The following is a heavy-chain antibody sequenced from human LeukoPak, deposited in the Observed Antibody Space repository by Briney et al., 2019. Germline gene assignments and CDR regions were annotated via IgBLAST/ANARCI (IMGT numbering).Heavy chain of an antibody. CDR2: IYYSGST. CDR3: ARGDFWSGYYDDNWFDP. D-gene: IGHD3-3*01. V-gene: IGHV4-39*07. CDR1: GGSISSSSYY. Sequence: SETLSLTCTVSGGSISSSSYYWGWIRQPPGKGLEWIGSIYYSGSTYYNPSLKSRVTISVDTSKNQFSLKLSSVTAADTAVYYCARGDFWSGYYDDNWFDPWGQGTLVTVSS. J-gene: IGHJ5*02.